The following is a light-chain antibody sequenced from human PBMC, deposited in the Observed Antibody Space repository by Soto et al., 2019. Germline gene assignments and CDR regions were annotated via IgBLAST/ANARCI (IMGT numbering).Light chain of an antibody. CDR1: SSDVGRYNL. J-gene: IGLJ1*01. CDR3: CSYAGSSTPYV. CDR2: EGS. Sequence: QSALTQPASVSGSPGQSITISCTGTSSDVGRYNLVSWYQQHPGKAPKLMIYEGSKRPSGVSNRFSGSKSGNTASLTISGLQAEDEADYYCCSYAGSSTPYVFGTGTKLTAL. V-gene: IGLV2-23*01.